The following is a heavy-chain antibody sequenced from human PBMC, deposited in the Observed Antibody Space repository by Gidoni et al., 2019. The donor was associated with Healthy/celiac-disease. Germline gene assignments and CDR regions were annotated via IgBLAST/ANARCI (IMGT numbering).Heavy chain of an antibody. Sequence: EVQLVESGGGLVKPGGSLRLSCAASGFTFSSYSMNWVRQAPGKGLEWVSSISSSSSYIYYADSVKGRFTISRDNAKNSLYLQMNSLRAEDTAVYYCARDGVSGSPTHGMDVWGQGTTVTVSS. CDR1: GFTFSSYS. D-gene: IGHD1-26*01. V-gene: IGHV3-21*01. CDR2: ISSSSSYI. CDR3: ARDGVSGSPTHGMDV. J-gene: IGHJ6*02.